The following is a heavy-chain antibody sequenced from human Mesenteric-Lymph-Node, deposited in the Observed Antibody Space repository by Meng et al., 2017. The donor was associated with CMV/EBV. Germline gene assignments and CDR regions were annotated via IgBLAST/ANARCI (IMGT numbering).Heavy chain of an antibody. Sequence: VYGGSFSDYYWTWIRQPPGKGLEWIGEINHSGSTTYNSSLKSRVTISVDTSKNQFSLKLSFVTAADTAAYYCARGGGSYYSQNWFDPWGQGTLVTVSS. D-gene: IGHD1-26*01. CDR3: ARGGGSYYSQNWFDP. CDR2: INHSGST. V-gene: IGHV4-34*01. J-gene: IGHJ5*02. CDR1: GGSFSDYY.